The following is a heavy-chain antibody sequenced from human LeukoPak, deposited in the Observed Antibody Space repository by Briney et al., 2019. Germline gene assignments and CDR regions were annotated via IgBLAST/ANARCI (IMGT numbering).Heavy chain of an antibody. CDR2: IGAGEDT. D-gene: IGHD1-7*01. V-gene: IGHV3-13*04. CDR1: GFTFSTYD. J-gene: IGHJ6*02. CDR3: VREIRETVITRHYYYGIDV. Sequence: GGSLRLSCAASGFTFSTYDMHWVRQVTGKGLEWVSAIGAGEDTYYLGSVKGRFTISRENAKNILYLQMSSLRVEDTAVYYCVREIRETVITRHYYYGIDVWGQGTTVTVSS.